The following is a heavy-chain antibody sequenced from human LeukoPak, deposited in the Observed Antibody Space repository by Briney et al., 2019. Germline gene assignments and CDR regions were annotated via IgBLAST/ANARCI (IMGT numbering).Heavy chain of an antibody. Sequence: ASVKVSSKASGYTFTSYGISWVRQAPGQGLEWMGWISAYNGNTNYAQKLQGRVTMTTDTSTSTAYMELRSLRSDDTAVYYCARDRKLQLAPALGYWGQGTLVTVSS. J-gene: IGHJ4*02. V-gene: IGHV1-18*01. CDR3: ARDRKLQLAPALGY. D-gene: IGHD6-13*01. CDR2: ISAYNGNT. CDR1: GYTFTSYG.